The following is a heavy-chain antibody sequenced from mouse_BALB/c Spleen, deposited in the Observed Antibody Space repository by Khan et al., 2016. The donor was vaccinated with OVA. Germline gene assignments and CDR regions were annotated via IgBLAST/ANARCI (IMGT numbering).Heavy chain of an antibody. Sequence: QVQLKESGPGLVAPSQSLSITCTVSGFSLSRYSIHWIRQPPGKGLEWLGMIWGGGSTDYYSPLKSRLSISKDSSKSQVFLKMTSLQTDDTAMYYCARNHYGGGYWYFDVCGAGTTVTVSS. J-gene: IGHJ1*01. CDR3: ARNHYGGGYWYFDV. CDR2: IWGGGST. D-gene: IGHD1-1*01. V-gene: IGHV2-6-4*01. CDR1: GFSLSRYS.